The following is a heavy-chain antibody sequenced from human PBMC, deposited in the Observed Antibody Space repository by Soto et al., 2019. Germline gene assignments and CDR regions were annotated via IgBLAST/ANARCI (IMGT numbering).Heavy chain of an antibody. D-gene: IGHD3-10*01. V-gene: IGHV3-48*02. CDR1: GFTFSSYS. Sequence: ILSCAASGFTFSSYSMNWVRQAPGKGLEWVSYISSSSSTVYYADSVKGRFTISRDNAKNSLYLQMNSLRDEDTAVYYCARHVSTRGFGELSLDYGMDVWGQGTTVTVSS. CDR2: ISSSSSTV. CDR3: ARHVSTRGFGELSLDYGMDV. J-gene: IGHJ6*02.